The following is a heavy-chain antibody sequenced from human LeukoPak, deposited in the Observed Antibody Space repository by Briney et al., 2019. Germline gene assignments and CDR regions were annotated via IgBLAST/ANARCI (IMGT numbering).Heavy chain of an antibody. Sequence: GGSLRLSCAASGFTFSSYWMTWVRQAPGKGLEWVANIKEDGSEIYYLDSVKGRFTISRDNTKNSLYLQMNSLRAEDTAVYYCAIGVYHYDYWGQGTLVTASS. D-gene: IGHD3-3*01. CDR3: AIGVYHYDY. V-gene: IGHV3-7*01. J-gene: IGHJ4*02. CDR2: IKEDGSEI. CDR1: GFTFSSYW.